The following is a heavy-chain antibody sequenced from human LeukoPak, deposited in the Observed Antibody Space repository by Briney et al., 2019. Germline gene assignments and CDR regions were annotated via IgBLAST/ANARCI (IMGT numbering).Heavy chain of an antibody. J-gene: IGHJ3*02. V-gene: IGHV3-30-3*01. CDR3: ARGYYDSSGYHDAFDI. CDR2: ISYDGSNK. D-gene: IGHD3-22*01. Sequence: GGSLRLSCPASGFTFSSYAMHWVRQAPGKGLEWVAVISYDGSNKYYADSVKGRFTISRDNSKNTLYLQMNSLRAEDTAVYYCARGYYDSSGYHDAFDIWGQGTMVTVSS. CDR1: GFTFSSYA.